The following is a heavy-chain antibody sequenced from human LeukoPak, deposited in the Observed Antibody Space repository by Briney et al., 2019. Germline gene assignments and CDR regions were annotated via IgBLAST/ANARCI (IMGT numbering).Heavy chain of an antibody. D-gene: IGHD5-12*01. J-gene: IGHJ4*02. CDR3: ARGGGIYGDYFIDY. Sequence: GGSLRLSCAASGFNFDTYAMSWVRQAPGKGLGWVSVISGSGNTVYYADSVKGRFTISRDNSKSTLYLHMNSLRAEDTAVYFCARGGGIYGDYFIDYWGQGTLVTVSS. V-gene: IGHV3-23*01. CDR1: GFNFDTYA. CDR2: ISGSGNTV.